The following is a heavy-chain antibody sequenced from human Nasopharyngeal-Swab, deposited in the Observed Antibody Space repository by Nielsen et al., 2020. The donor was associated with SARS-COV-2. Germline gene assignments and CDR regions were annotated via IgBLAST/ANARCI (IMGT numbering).Heavy chain of an antibody. CDR3: ARVRRDGYNLHFDY. J-gene: IGHJ4*02. CDR2: ISSSSSTI. D-gene: IGHD5-24*01. Sequence: VRQAPGKGLEWVSYISSSSSTIHYADSVKGRFTISRDNAKNSLYLQMNSLRAEDTAVYYCARVRRDGYNLHFDYWGQGTLVTVSS. V-gene: IGHV3-48*04.